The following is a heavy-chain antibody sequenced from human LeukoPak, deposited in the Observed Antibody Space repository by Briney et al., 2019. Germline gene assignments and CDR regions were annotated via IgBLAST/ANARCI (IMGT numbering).Heavy chain of an antibody. CDR1: GYTFTGYY. D-gene: IGHD2-15*01. CDR2: INPNSGGT. V-gene: IGHV1-2*02. CDR3: ARAVVGLPGYYYYMDV. Sequence: ASVKVSCKASGYTFTGYYMHWVRQAPGQGLEWMGWINPNSGGTNYAQKFQGRVTMTRDTSISTAYMELSRLRSDDTAVYYCARAVVGLPGYYYYMDVWGKGTTVTVSS. J-gene: IGHJ6*03.